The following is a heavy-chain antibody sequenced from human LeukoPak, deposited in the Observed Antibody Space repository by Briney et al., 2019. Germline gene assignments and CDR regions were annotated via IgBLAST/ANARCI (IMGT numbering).Heavy chain of an antibody. D-gene: IGHD3-22*01. CDR3: ARDYYYGSSGYWDYYFDY. J-gene: IGHJ4*02. CDR2: IWYDGSNK. V-gene: IGHV3-33*08. CDR1: GGSSSNYY. Sequence: LSLTCAVYGGSSSNYYWNWIRQSPGKGLEWVAVIWYDGSNKYYADSVKGRFTISRDNSKNTLYLEMNSLRAEDTAVYYCARDYYYGSSGYWDYYFDYWGQGTLVSVSS.